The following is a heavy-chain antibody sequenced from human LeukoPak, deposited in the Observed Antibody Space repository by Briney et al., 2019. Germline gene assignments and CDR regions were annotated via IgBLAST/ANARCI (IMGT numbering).Heavy chain of an antibody. CDR1: GFTSSSYS. CDR3: ARDRRSSGSVSFDY. CDR2: ISSSSSYI. J-gene: IGHJ4*02. D-gene: IGHD6-19*01. Sequence: GRSLRLSCAASGFTSSSYSMNWVRQAPGKGLEWDSSISSSSSYIYYADSVKGRFTISRDNAKNSLYVQMNSLRAKDTAVYYCARDRRSSGSVSFDYWGQGTLVTVSS. V-gene: IGHV3-21*01.